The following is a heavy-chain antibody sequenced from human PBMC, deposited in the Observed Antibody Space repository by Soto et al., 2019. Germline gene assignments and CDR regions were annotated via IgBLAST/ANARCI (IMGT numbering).Heavy chain of an antibody. D-gene: IGHD3-10*01. CDR3: ARARRDYYGSGSYLFWGMDV. Sequence: PSETLSLTCAVSGGSISNSKWWSWVRQPPGKGLEWIGYIYYSGSTNYNPSLKSRVTISVDTSKNQFSLKLSSVTAADTAVYYCARARRDYYGSGSYLFWGMDVWGQGTTVTVSS. CDR1: GGSISNSKW. V-gene: IGHV4-4*02. CDR2: IYYSGST. J-gene: IGHJ6*02.